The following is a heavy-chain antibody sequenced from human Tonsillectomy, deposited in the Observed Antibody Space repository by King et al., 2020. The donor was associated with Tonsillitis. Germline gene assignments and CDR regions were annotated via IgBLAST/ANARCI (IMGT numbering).Heavy chain of an antibody. CDR3: TTVGAAAGTASYYYYYGMDV. CDR2: IKSKTDGGTT. V-gene: IGHV3-15*01. J-gene: IGHJ6*02. CDR1: GFTFSNAW. D-gene: IGHD6-13*01. Sequence: QLVQSGGGLVKPGGSLRLSCAASGFTFSNAWMSWVRQAPGKGLEWVGRIKSKTDGGTTDYAAPVKGRFTISRDDSKNTLYLQMNSLKTEDTAVYYCTTVGAAAGTASYYYYYGMDVWGQGTTVTVSS.